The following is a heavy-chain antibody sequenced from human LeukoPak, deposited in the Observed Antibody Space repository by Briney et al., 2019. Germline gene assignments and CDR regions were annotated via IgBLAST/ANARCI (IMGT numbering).Heavy chain of an antibody. J-gene: IGHJ5*02. V-gene: IGHV3-9*01. CDR1: GFTFDDYA. Sequence: GGSLRLSCAASGFTFDDYAMHWVRQAPGKGLEWVSGISWNSGSIGYAYSVKGRFTISRDNAKNTLYLQMNSLRADDTAIYYCTKDPNGDYIGAFDPWGQGTLVTVSS. D-gene: IGHD4-17*01. CDR3: TKDPNGDYIGAFDP. CDR2: ISWNSGSI.